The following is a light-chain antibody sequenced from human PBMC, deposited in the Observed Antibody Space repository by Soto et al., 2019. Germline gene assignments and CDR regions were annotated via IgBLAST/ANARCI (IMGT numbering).Light chain of an antibody. CDR1: TSDVGAYNY. CDR3: SSYTSRGTLV. J-gene: IGLJ3*02. V-gene: IGLV2-14*01. Sequence: QSALTQPASVSGSPGQSITISCTGTTSDVGAYNYVSWYQHNPGNAPKLMIYEVTNRPSGVSSRFSGSKSGSTASLTISGRQSEDEADYYCSSYTSRGTLVFGGGTKLTVL. CDR2: EVT.